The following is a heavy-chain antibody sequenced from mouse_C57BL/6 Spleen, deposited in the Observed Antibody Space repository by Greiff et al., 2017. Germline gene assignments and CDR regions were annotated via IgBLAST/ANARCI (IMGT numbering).Heavy chain of an antibody. V-gene: IGHV1-81*01. CDR3: ARRAYYRAMDY. CDR2: IYPRSGNT. Sequence: QVQLQQSGAELARPGASVKLSCKASGYTFTSYGISWVKQRTGQGLEWIGEIYPRSGNTYYNEKFKGKATLTADKSSSTAYMELRSLTSEDSAVYFCARRAYYRAMDYWGQGTSVTVSS. CDR1: GYTFTSYG. D-gene: IGHD2-12*01. J-gene: IGHJ4*01.